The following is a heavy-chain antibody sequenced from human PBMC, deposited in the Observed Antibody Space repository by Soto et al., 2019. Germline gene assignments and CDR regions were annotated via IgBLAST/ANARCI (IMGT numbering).Heavy chain of an antibody. CDR1: GGSFSGYY. Sequence: PSETLSLTCAVYGGSFSGYYWSWIRQPPGKGLEWIGEINHSGSTNYNPSLKSRVTISVDTSKNQFSLKLSSVTAADTAVYYCARLANGYSSSYHKEPFDYWGQGTLVTVSS. V-gene: IGHV4-34*01. CDR3: ARLANGYSSSYHKEPFDY. CDR2: INHSGST. J-gene: IGHJ4*02. D-gene: IGHD6-13*01.